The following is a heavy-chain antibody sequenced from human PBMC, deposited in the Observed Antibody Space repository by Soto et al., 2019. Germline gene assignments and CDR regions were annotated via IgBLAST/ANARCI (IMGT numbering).Heavy chain of an antibody. D-gene: IGHD1-26*01. V-gene: IGHV4-30-2*01. Sequence: QLQLQESGAGPVKPSQTLSLTCAVSGASISRDTYSWNWIRQPPGKGLEWIGYIHRSGSTYYNPXXXXXXXXXXXXXXXXXXXXXXXXXXXXXXXXYCXSGPYEYFLNWGLGTLVT. J-gene: IGHJ1*01. CDR3: XSGPYEYFLN. CDR2: IHRSGST. CDR1: GASISRDTYS.